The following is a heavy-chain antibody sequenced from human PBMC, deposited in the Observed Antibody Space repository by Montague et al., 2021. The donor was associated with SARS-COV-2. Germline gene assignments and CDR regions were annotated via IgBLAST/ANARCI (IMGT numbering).Heavy chain of an antibody. V-gene: IGHV2-70*01. D-gene: IGHD4-23*01. CDR3: ARSYGTTVVTRAFDY. CDR1: GFSLSTSGMC. J-gene: IGHJ4*02. Sequence: PELVKPTQTLTLTCTFSGFSLSTSGMCVSWIRQPPGKALEWLTLXDWDDDKYYSTPLKTRLTISKDTSKNQVVLTMANMDPVDTATYYCARSYGTTVVTRAFDYWGQGTLVTVSS. CDR2: XDWDDDK.